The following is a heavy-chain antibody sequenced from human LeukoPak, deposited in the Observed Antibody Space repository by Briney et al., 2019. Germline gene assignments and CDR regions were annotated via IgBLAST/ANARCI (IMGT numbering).Heavy chain of an antibody. V-gene: IGHV1-18*01. CDR1: GYTFSNYG. CDR3: ARFSQVATYSDS. D-gene: IGHD5-12*01. CDR2: ISAYNGNT. Sequence: ASVKVSCKASGYTFSNYGFTWVRQAPGQGLEWMGWISAYNGNTNYAQKLQGRVTMTTDTSTSTAYMELRSLISDDTAVYYCARFSQVATYSDSWGQGTLVTVSS. J-gene: IGHJ4*02.